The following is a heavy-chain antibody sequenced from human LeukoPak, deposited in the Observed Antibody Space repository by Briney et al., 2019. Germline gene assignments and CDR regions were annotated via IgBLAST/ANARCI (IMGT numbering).Heavy chain of an antibody. CDR2: IISTSSYI. CDR3: ARGDAYVWGCYRYADY. J-gene: IGHJ4*02. Sequence: GGSLRLSCAASVFTFSNAWMNWVPHAPREGREWVSYIISTSSYIYYADSVKGRFTMSRDNAKNSLYLQMNNLRAEDTAVYYCARGDAYVWGCYRYADYWGQGTLVTVSS. CDR1: VFTFSNAW. D-gene: IGHD3-16*02. V-gene: IGHV3-21*06.